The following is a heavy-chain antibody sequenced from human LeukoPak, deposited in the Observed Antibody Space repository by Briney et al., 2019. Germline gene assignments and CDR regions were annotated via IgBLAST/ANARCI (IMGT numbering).Heavy chain of an antibody. D-gene: IGHD1-26*01. CDR1: GFTFSSYA. Sequence: GGSLRLSCAASGFTFSSYAMHWVRQAPGKGLEWVAVISYDGSNKYYADSVKGRFTISRDNSKNTLYLQMNSLRAEDTAVYYCARVGAPFDYWGQGTWSPSPQ. CDR3: ARVGAPFDY. J-gene: IGHJ4*02. CDR2: ISYDGSNK. V-gene: IGHV3-30*04.